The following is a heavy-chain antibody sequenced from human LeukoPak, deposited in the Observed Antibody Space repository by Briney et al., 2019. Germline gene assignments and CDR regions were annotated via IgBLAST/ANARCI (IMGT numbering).Heavy chain of an antibody. V-gene: IGHV3-7*01. J-gene: IGHJ4*02. CDR2: IDQDGSVR. CDR1: GFTFSSFW. D-gene: IGHD6-13*01. CDR3: ARDPGSSSFDY. Sequence: GGSLRLSCEASGFTFSSFWMSWVRQAPGKGLEFVANIDQDGSVRNYVDSVKGRFIISRDNAKNSLYLQMDSLRAEDTAVYFCARDPGSSSFDYWGLGTPVTVSS.